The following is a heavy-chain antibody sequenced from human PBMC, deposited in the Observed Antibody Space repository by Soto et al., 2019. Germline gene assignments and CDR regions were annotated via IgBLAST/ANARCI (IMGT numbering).Heavy chain of an antibody. J-gene: IGHJ2*01. Sequence: EVQLLDSGGGLVQPGGSLRLSFAASGFTFSCCAMRWVRQAPGKGLEGVSTIHGDGDYMQYTASVKGRFIISRDNSRNTLYLQMDSLRGDDTAVYYCVKNRGGGSYTSWSFAPWGRGTLVTVSS. D-gene: IGHD1-26*01. V-gene: IGHV3-23*01. CDR3: VKNRGGGSYTSWSFAP. CDR2: IHGDGDYM. CDR1: GFTFSCCA.